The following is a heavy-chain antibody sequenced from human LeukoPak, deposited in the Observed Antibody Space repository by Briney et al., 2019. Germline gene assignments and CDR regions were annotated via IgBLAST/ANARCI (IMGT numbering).Heavy chain of an antibody. CDR1: GFTFSSYA. V-gene: IGHV3-23*01. CDR2: ISGSGGRR. Sequence: AGGSLRLSCAASGFTFSSYAMSWVRQAPGKGLEWVSAISGSGGRRYSADSVKGRFTTSRDNSKKTLCLQMNSLRAEDTAVYYCAKGRTITMLDAFDIWGQGTMVTVSS. J-gene: IGHJ3*02. D-gene: IGHD3-10*01. CDR3: AKGRTITMLDAFDI.